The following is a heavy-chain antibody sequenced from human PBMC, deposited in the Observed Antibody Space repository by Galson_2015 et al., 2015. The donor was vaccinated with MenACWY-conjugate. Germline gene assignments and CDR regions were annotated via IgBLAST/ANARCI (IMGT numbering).Heavy chain of an antibody. CDR1: GYSFRTYW. CDR2: ISPGDSNT. V-gene: IGHV5-51*01. D-gene: IGHD1-26*01. CDR3: ARHPPGGRGMDV. J-gene: IGHJ6*02. Sequence: QSGAEVKKPGESLKISCTGSGYSFRTYWIAWVRQLPGKGLEWMGLISPGDSNTRYSPAFHGQVTISAVKSISTAYLQLHSLQASDTAMYYCARHPPGGRGMDVWGQGTTVTVSS.